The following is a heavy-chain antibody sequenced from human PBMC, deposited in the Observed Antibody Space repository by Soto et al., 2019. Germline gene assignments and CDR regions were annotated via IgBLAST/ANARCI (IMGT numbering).Heavy chain of an antibody. CDR1: GLTFSSYA. V-gene: IGHV3-23*01. J-gene: IGHJ5*02. Sequence: GGSLRLSCAASGLTFSSYAMSWVRQAPGKGLEWVSAISGSGGSTYYADSVKGRFTTSRDNSKNTLYLQMNSLRAEDTAVYYCAKDPYYYGSGSYPTRFDPWGQGTLVTVSS. D-gene: IGHD3-10*01. CDR2: ISGSGGST. CDR3: AKDPYYYGSGSYPTRFDP.